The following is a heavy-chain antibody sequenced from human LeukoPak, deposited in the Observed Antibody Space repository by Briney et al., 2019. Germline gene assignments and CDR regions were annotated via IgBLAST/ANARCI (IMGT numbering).Heavy chain of an antibody. CDR1: GGSFSGYY. J-gene: IGHJ4*02. CDR3: ARWEGGSYHDFDY. D-gene: IGHD1-26*01. Sequence: SETLSLTCAVYGGSFSGYYWSWIRQPPGKGLEWIGEINHSGSTNYNPSLKSRVTISVDTSKNQFSLKLSSVTAADTAVYYCARWEGGSYHDFDYWGQGTLVTVSS. V-gene: IGHV4-34*01. CDR2: INHSGST.